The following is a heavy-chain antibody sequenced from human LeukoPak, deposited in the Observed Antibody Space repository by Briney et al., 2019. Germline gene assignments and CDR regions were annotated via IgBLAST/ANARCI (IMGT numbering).Heavy chain of an antibody. V-gene: IGHV3-11*04. CDR3: AELGITMIGGV. CDR1: GFTFSDYY. D-gene: IGHD3-10*02. Sequence: PGGSLRLSCAGSGFTFSDYYMSWIRQAPGKGLEWVAYISGSGSTIYYADSVKGRFTISRDNAKESMYLQMNSLRAEDTAVYYCAELGITMIGGVWGKGTTVTISS. J-gene: IGHJ6*04. CDR2: ISGSGSTI.